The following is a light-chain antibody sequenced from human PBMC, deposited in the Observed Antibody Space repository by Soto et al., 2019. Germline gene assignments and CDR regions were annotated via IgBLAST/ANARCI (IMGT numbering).Light chain of an antibody. V-gene: IGLV2-14*01. Sequence: ALTQPASVSGSPGQSITISCTGTSGDIGSYNRVSWYQQHPGKAPKLIIYEVTDRPSGVSNRFSGSKSGNTASLAISGLQAEDEAEYYCSSYTNINTRACVFGTGTKVTVL. J-gene: IGLJ1*01. CDR3: SSYTNINTRACV. CDR1: SGDIGSYNR. CDR2: EVT.